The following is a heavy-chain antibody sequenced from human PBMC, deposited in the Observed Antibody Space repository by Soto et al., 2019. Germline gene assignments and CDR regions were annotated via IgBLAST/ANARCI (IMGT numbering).Heavy chain of an antibody. CDR3: ARDRTSNDKSATGYYYGMDV. Sequence: SETLSLTCTVSGGSISSGCYYWSWIRQHPGKGLEWIGYIYYSGSTYYNPSLKSRVTISVDTSKNQFSLKLSSVTAADTAVYYCARDRTSNDKSATGYYYGMDVWGQGTTVTVSS. V-gene: IGHV4-31*03. CDR2: IYYSGST. CDR1: GGSISSGCYY. D-gene: IGHD5-12*01. J-gene: IGHJ6*02.